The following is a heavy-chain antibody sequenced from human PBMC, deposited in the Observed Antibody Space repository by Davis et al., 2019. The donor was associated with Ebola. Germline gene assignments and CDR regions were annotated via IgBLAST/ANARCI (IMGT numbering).Heavy chain of an antibody. CDR1: GFTFSSYG. CDR2: ISYDGSNK. CDR3: ARDHGSYYYYYYGMDV. D-gene: IGHD3-16*02. V-gene: IGHV3-30*03. J-gene: IGHJ6*02. Sequence: PGGSLRLSCAASGFTFSSYGMHWVRQAPGKGLEWVAVISYDGSNKYYADSVKGRFTISRDNSKNTLYLQMNSLRAEDTAVYYCARDHGSYYYYYYGMDVWGQGTTVTVSS.